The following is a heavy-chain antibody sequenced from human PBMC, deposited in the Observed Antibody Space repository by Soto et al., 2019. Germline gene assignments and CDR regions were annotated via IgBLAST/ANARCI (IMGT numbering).Heavy chain of an antibody. D-gene: IGHD1-1*01. Sequence: ASVKVACKASGDTFTSYYMHWVRQAPGQGLEWMGIINPSGGSTSYAQKFQGRVTMTRDTSTSTVYMELRSLRSDDTAVYYCARGSNDIYYWGQGTLVTVSS. V-gene: IGHV1-46*01. J-gene: IGHJ4*02. CDR3: ARGSNDIYY. CDR1: GDTFTSYY. CDR2: INPSGGST.